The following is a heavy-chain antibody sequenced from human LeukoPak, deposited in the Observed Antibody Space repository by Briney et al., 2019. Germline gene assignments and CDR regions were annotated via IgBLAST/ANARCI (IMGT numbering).Heavy chain of an antibody. V-gene: IGHV1-46*01. J-gene: IGHJ4*02. Sequence: ASVKVSCKASIYXFTSYYMHWVRQAPGQGLEWMGIINPSGGTTSYAQKFQGRVTMTRDTSTSTVYMELSSLRSEDTAVYYCARDGEGFDYWGQGTLVTVSS. CDR2: INPSGGTT. CDR3: ARDGEGFDY. CDR1: IYXFTSYY. D-gene: IGHD7-27*01.